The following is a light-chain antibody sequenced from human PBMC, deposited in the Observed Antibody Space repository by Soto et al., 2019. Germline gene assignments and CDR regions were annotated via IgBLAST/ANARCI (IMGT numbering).Light chain of an antibody. V-gene: IGLV2-14*01. CDR3: SSYTSSSTRV. Sequence: QSALTQPASVSGSPGQSITISCTGTCSDVGGYKYVSWYQQHPGEAPKLMIYDVSNRPSGVSNRFSGSKSGNTASLTISGLQAEDEADYYCSSYTSSSTRVFGTGTKLTVL. CDR1: CSDVGGYKY. J-gene: IGLJ1*01. CDR2: DVS.